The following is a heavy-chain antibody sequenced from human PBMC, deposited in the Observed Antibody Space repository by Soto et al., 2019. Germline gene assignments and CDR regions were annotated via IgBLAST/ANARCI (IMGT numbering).Heavy chain of an antibody. CDR1: GGSFSGYY. V-gene: IGHV4-34*01. D-gene: IGHD3-10*01. J-gene: IGHJ4*02. Sequence: SDTLSLTCAVYGGSFSGYYWSLIRQPPGKGLEWIGEINHSGSTNYNPSLKSRVTISVDTSKNQFSLKLSSVTAADTAVYYCAREVTMVRGVIHTPYFDYWGQGTLVTVS. CDR3: AREVTMVRGVIHTPYFDY. CDR2: INHSGST.